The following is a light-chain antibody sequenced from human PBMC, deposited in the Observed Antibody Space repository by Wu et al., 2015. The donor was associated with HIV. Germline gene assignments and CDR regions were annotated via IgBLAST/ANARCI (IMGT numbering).Light chain of an antibody. CDR1: QSVSSH. Sequence: EIVLTQSPATLSLSPGERATLSCRASQSVSSHLAWYQQKPGQAPRLLIYGSSNRATGVPVKFSGSGSGTDFTLTINSLEPDDFAVYCCQQRSNWPWTFGQGAKVEMK. V-gene: IGKV3-11*01. J-gene: IGKJ1*01. CDR3: QQRSNWPWT. CDR2: GSS.